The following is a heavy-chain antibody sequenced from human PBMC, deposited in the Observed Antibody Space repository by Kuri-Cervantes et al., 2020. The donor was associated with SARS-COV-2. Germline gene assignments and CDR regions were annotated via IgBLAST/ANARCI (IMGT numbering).Heavy chain of an antibody. CDR1: GFTFSSCG. Sequence: GESLKISCAASGFTFSSCGMHWVRQAPGKGLEWVAFIRYDGSNKYYADSVKGRFTISRDNSKNTLYLQMNSLRAEDTAVYYCAKDNQVWDYMDYWGQGTLVTVSS. J-gene: IGHJ4*02. CDR2: IRYDGSNK. D-gene: IGHD3-16*01. V-gene: IGHV3-30*02. CDR3: AKDNQVWDYMDY.